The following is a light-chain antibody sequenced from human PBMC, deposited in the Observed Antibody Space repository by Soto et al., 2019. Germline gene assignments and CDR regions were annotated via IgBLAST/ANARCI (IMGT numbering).Light chain of an antibody. Sequence: EIVMTQSPATLSVSPGERVTLSCRASQSVGTTLAWYQQKPGRPPRLLIHGASTRATGIPDRFGGSGSGTEFTLTISSLKSEDFAVYYCQQYSTWLSFGGGTKVDI. CDR3: QQYSTWLS. J-gene: IGKJ4*01. CDR1: QSVGTT. V-gene: IGKV3-15*01. CDR2: GAS.